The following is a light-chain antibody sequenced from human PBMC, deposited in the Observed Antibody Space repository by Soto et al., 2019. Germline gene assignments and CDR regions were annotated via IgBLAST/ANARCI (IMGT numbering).Light chain of an antibody. CDR2: DIS. J-gene: IGKJ1*01. CDR3: QQYYSYPWT. Sequence: DIQMTQSPSTLSASLGDRVTITGRAVQIVSDVLAWFQQKPGRAPKRLIFDISNLASGVPSRFSGSGSGSATEFTLTISSLQPDDSATYYCQQYYSYPWTFGQGTKVDIK. V-gene: IGKV1-5*01. CDR1: QIVSDV.